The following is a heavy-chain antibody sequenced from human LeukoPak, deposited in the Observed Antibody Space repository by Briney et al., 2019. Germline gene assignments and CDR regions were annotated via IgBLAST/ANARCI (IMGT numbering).Heavy chain of an antibody. D-gene: IGHD3-9*01. Sequence: ASVKVSCKASGYTFTSYGISWVRQAPGQGLEWKGWISAYNGNTNYAQKLQGRVTMTTDTSTSTAYMELRSLRSDDTAVYYCARDGGYFDWLLYDAFDIWGQGTMVTVSS. CDR3: ARDGGYFDWLLYDAFDI. CDR2: ISAYNGNT. CDR1: GYTFTSYG. V-gene: IGHV1-18*01. J-gene: IGHJ3*02.